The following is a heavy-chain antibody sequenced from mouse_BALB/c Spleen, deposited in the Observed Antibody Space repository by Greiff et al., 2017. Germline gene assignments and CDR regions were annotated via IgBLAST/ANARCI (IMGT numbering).Heavy chain of an antibody. D-gene: IGHD1-1*01. CDR3: ARGYYYGSSYNFDY. V-gene: IGHV1-54*01. Sequence: VQLQQSGAELVRPGTSVKVSCKASGYAFTNYLIEWVKQRPGQGLEWIGVINPGSGGTNYNEKFKGKATLTADKSSSTAYMQLSSLTSDDSAVYFCARGYYYGSSYNFDYWGQGTTLTVSS. CDR1: GYAFTNYL. J-gene: IGHJ2*01. CDR2: INPGSGGT.